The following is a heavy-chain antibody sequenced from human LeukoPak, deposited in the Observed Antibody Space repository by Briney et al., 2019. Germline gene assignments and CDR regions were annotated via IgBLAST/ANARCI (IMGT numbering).Heavy chain of an antibody. CDR3: ARERKSSTSMDY. J-gene: IGHJ4*02. CDR2: INTDGSTI. CDR1: GFTFSSYW. V-gene: IGHV3-74*01. Sequence: GGSLRLSCAPSGFTFSSYWMHWVRQAPGKGLVWVSRINTDGSTITYADSVKGRFTISRDNAKNTLYLQMNSLRGEDTAVYFCARERKSSTSMDYWGQGTLVTVSS. D-gene: IGHD2-2*01.